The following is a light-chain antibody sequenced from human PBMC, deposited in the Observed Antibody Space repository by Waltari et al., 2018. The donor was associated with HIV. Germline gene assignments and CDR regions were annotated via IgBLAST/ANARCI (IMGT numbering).Light chain of an antibody. J-gene: IGLJ2*01. CDR1: SGHSAYA. CDR2: LNSDGSH. V-gene: IGLV4-69*02. CDR3: QTWGNGFVI. Sequence: QLVLTQSPSASASLGASVKLTCTLSSGHSAYALAWHQQQPEKGPRYLMKLNSDGSHSKGDGIPDRFSGSSSGTERYLTISSLQSEDGADYYCQTWGNGFVIFGGGTKLSVL.